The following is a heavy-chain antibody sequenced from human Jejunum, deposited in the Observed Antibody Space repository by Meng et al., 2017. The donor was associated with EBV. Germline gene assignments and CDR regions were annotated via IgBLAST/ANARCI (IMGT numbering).Heavy chain of an antibody. D-gene: IGHD1-1*01. CDR1: GYSMSNSNW. Sequence: VQLQESGPGLVKPSDTLSLTCAVSGYSMSNSNWWGWIRQPPGKGLEWIGYIYYTGTTYYNPSLKSRVTMSIDTSKNHFSLKLTSVTTMDTAVYYCAKRMPGTGFDYWGQGTLVTVSS. J-gene: IGHJ4*02. CDR3: AKRMPGTGFDY. CDR2: IYYTGTT. V-gene: IGHV4-28*01.